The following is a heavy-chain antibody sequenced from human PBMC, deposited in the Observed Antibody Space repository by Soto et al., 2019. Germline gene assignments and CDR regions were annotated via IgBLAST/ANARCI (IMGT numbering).Heavy chain of an antibody. D-gene: IGHD4-17*01. J-gene: IGHJ4*02. CDR2: IYYSGST. Sequence: PSETLSLTCTVSGGSISSSSYYWGWIRQPPGKGLEWIGSIYYSGSTYYNPSLKSRVTISVDTSKNQFSLKLSSVTAADTAVYYCARPTTVTKIFDYWGQGTLVTVSS. V-gene: IGHV4-39*01. CDR1: GGSISSSSYY. CDR3: ARPTTVTKIFDY.